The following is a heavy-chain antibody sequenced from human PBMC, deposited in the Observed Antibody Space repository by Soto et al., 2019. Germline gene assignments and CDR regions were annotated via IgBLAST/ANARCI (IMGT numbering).Heavy chain of an antibody. D-gene: IGHD3-16*02. V-gene: IGHV1-69*01. CDR1: GGTFNMYA. J-gene: IGHJ4*02. Sequence: QVKLVQSGAEVRKPGSAVRVSCKASGGTFNMYAMNWVRQAPGQGLEWMAGIIPIFDTPRYSQQFQGRVTITVDESTSTAYMELSSLGSEDTAIYYCARSIGSGGVIGGFDYWGQGTLVTVAS. CDR2: IIPIFDTP. CDR3: ARSIGSGGVIGGFDY.